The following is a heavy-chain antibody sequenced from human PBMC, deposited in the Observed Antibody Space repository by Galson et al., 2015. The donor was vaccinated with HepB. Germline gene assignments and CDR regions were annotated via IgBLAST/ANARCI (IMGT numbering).Heavy chain of an antibody. Sequence: SLRLSCAASGFTVSSNYMSWVRQAPGKGLEWVSVIYSGGTTYYADSVKGRFTISRDNSKNTLYLQMNSLRAEDTAVYYCARGDYDFWNGDHGAFDIWGQGTMVTVSS. V-gene: IGHV3-66*01. CDR3: ARGDYDFWNGDHGAFDI. CDR1: GFTVSSNY. J-gene: IGHJ3*02. D-gene: IGHD3-3*01. CDR2: IYSGGTT.